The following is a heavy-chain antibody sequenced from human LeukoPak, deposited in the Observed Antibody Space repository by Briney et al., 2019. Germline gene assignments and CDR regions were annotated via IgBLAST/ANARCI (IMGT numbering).Heavy chain of an antibody. D-gene: IGHD5-24*01. CDR1: GFTFSTYG. CDR3: ARDNGYKYGTVDY. V-gene: IGHV3-23*01. J-gene: IGHJ4*02. Sequence: GGSLRLSCAASGFTFSTYGMSWVRQAPGKGLEWVSGISGSGGITYYADSVEGRFTISRDNSKNTLYLQINSLRAEDTAVYYCARDNGYKYGTVDYWGQGTLVTVSS. CDR2: ISGSGGIT.